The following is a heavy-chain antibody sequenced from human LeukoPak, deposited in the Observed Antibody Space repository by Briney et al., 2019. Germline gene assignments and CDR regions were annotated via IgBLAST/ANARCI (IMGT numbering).Heavy chain of an antibody. J-gene: IGHJ4*02. D-gene: IGHD1-26*01. V-gene: IGHV4-34*01. CDR1: GGSSSGYY. CDR2: INHSGST. CDR3: ARGRAGDRTYY. Sequence: SETLSLTCAVYGGSSSGYYWSWIRQPPGKGLEWIGEINHSGSTNYNPSLKSRVTISVDTSKNQFSLKLSSVTAADTAVYYCARGRAGDRTYYWGQGTLVTVSS.